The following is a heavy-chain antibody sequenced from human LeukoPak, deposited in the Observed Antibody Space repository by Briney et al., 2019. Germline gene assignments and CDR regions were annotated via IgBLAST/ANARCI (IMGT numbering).Heavy chain of an antibody. J-gene: IGHJ5*02. D-gene: IGHD2-2*01. CDR3: ARDPRNREVVPAAS. CDR1: GFTFSSYS. CDR2: ISSSSSYI. Sequence: TGGSLRLSCAASGFTFSSYSMNWVRQAPGKGLEWVSSISSSSSYIYYADSVKGRFTISRDNAKNSLYLQMNILRAEDTAVYYCARDPRNREVVPAASWGQGTLVTVSS. V-gene: IGHV3-21*01.